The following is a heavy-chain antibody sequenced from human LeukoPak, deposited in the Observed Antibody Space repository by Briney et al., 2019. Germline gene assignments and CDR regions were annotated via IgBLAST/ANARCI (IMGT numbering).Heavy chain of an antibody. Sequence: SVKVSCKASGGTFSSYAISWVRQAPGQGLEWMGGFIPIFGTANYAQKFQGRVTITADESTSTAYMELSSLRSEDTAVYYCARSPAYAYDSSGYYSYYFDYWGQGTLVTVSS. V-gene: IGHV1-69*13. CDR1: GGTFSSYA. D-gene: IGHD3-22*01. CDR2: FIPIFGTA. CDR3: ARSPAYAYDSSGYYSYYFDY. J-gene: IGHJ4*02.